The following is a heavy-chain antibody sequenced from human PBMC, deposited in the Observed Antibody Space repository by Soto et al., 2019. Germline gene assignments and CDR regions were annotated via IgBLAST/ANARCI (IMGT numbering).Heavy chain of an antibody. Sequence: PGGSLRLSCAASGFTFSSYGMHWVRQAPGKGLEWVAVIWYDGSNKYYADSVKGRFTISRDNSKNTLYLQMNSLRAEDTAVYYCARALIAVAGGEFDYWGQGTLVTVSS. CDR2: IWYDGSNK. V-gene: IGHV3-33*01. D-gene: IGHD6-19*01. CDR3: ARALIAVAGGEFDY. J-gene: IGHJ4*02. CDR1: GFTFSSYG.